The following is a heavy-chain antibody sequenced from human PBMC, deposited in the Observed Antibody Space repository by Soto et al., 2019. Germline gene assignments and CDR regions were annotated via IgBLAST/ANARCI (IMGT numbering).Heavy chain of an antibody. J-gene: IGHJ6*02. V-gene: IGHV3-23*01. Sequence: GGSLRLSCAASGFTFSSYAMSWVRQAPGKGLEWVSAISGSGGSTYYADSVKGRFTISRDNSKNTLYLQMNSLRAEDTAVYYCAKDRAHSGYDCHYYYGMDVWGQGTTVTVSS. CDR2: ISGSGGST. CDR3: AKDRAHSGYDCHYYYGMDV. D-gene: IGHD5-12*01. CDR1: GFTFSSYA.